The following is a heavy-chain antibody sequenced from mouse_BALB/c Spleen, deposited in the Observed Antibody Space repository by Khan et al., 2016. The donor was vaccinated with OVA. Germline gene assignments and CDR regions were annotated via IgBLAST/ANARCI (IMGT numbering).Heavy chain of an antibody. D-gene: IGHD1-1*01. Sequence: QVQLQQSGAELAKPGASVKMSCKASGYTFTSYWMHWVKQRPGQGLEWIGYINPSTGYTEYKQRFKDKATLTADKSSSTAYMQLSSLTSEESVVYYCANHGSSSAWLTYWGQGTLVTVSA. CDR2: INPSTGYT. CDR1: GYTFTSYW. J-gene: IGHJ3*01. CDR3: ANHGSSSAWLTY. V-gene: IGHV1-7*01.